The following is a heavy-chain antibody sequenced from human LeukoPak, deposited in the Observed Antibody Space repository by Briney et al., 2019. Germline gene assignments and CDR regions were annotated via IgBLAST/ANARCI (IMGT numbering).Heavy chain of an antibody. CDR2: INPNSGET. CDR3: ARVGTSYCSTRYGCYPVWYFDN. J-gene: IGHJ4*02. V-gene: IGHV1-2*02. D-gene: IGHD2-2*01. CDR1: GYPFIGNY. Sequence: GASVKVSCKASGYPFIGNYIHWVRQAPGQGLEWMGWINPNSGETNYSQKFQGRVIVTRDTSISTAYMELSRLTSDDTAVYYCARVGTSYCSTRYGCYPVWYFDNWGQGTLVTVSA.